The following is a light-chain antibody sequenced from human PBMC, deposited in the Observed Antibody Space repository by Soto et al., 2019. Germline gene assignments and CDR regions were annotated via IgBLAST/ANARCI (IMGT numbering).Light chain of an antibody. J-gene: IGLJ1*01. CDR2: EVN. V-gene: IGLV2-8*01. Sequence: QSVLTQPPSASGSPGQSVTISCTGTSSDISDNKYVSWFQQHPGKAPKVMIYEVNKRASGVTDRFSGSKSGTTASLTVSGLRADDEADYYCNSYVGSNNYVFGTGTKVTVL. CDR3: NSYVGSNNYV. CDR1: SSDISDNKY.